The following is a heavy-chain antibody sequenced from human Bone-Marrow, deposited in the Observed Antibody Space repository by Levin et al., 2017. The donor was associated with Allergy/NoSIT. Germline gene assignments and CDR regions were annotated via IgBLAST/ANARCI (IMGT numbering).Heavy chain of an antibody. Sequence: ASVKVSCTTSGYTFINYGLSWVRQAPGQRFEWMGWINPYSGDTNYSQNFQGRVTMTADTSKSTAYMELRSLRSDDTAVYYCARLTKYYHDSAGYYYAHFDYWGQGTLVTVSS. CDR3: ARLTKYYHDSAGYYYAHFDY. D-gene: IGHD3-22*01. J-gene: IGHJ4*02. V-gene: IGHV1-18*01. CDR2: INPYSGDT. CDR1: GYTFINYG.